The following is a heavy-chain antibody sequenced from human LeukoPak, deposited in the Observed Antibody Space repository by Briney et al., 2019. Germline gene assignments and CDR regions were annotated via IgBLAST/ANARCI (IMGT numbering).Heavy chain of an antibody. J-gene: IGHJ4*02. D-gene: IGHD3-3*01. CDR3: ARDLADWSGYPYYFDY. CDR1: GFTVSSNY. V-gene: IGHV3-53*01. CDR2: IYSGGST. Sequence: SGGSLRLSCAASGFTVSSNYMSWVRQAPGKGLEWVSVIYSGGSTYYADSVKGRFTISRDNAKNSLYLQMNSLRAEDTAVYYCARDLADWSGYPYYFDYWGQGTLVTVSS.